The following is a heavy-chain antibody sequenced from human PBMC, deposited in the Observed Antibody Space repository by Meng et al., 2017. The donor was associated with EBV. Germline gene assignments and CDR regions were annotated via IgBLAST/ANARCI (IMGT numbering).Heavy chain of an antibody. CDR1: GDSISSFYY. CDR3: ARPFPSWQSPRLDPFGA. V-gene: IGHV4-39*01. Sequence: QLQLRESGPGQVKPSETLSLTCTVPGDSISSFYYWGWIRQPPGRGLEWIGSVHYTGSTYYSPSLKSRVTVSVGTSKNQFSLRLTSVTAADTAVYYCARPFPSWQSPRLDPFGAWGQGTLVTVSS. CDR2: VHYTGST. D-gene: IGHD6-19*01. J-gene: IGHJ5*02.